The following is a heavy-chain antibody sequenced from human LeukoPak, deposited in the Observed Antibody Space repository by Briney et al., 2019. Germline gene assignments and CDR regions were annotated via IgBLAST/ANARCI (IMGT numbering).Heavy chain of an antibody. CDR2: ISGSGGST. CDR3: AKEPNYYGSGSYYFDY. CDR1: GFTFSSYA. J-gene: IGHJ4*02. V-gene: IGHV3-23*01. D-gene: IGHD3-10*01. Sequence: GGSLRLSCAASGFTFSSYAMSWVRQAPGKGLEWVSAISGSGGSTYYADSVKGRFTISRDNSKNTLYLQMNSLRAEDTAVYYCAKEPNYYGSGSYYFDYWGQGTLVTVPS.